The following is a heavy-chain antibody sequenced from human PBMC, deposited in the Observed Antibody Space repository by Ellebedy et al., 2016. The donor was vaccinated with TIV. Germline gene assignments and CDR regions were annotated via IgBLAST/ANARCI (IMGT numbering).Heavy chain of an antibody. D-gene: IGHD5-12*01. CDR2: IYHSGST. V-gene: IGHV4-38-2*02. J-gene: IGHJ4*02. Sequence: SETLSLXXTVSDYSISSGYYWGWIRPPPGKGLEWIGSIYHSGSTYYNPSLKSRVTISVDTSKNQFSLKLSSVTAADTAVYYCARDQAVDIVATIPFDYWGQGTLVTVSS. CDR3: ARDQAVDIVATIPFDY. CDR1: DYSISSGYY.